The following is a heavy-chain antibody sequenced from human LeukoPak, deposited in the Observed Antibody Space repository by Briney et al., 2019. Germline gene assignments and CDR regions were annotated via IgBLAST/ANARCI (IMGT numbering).Heavy chain of an antibody. V-gene: IGHV1-18*01. CDR3: ARYRGYYDSSGYLDY. CDR2: ISAYNGNT. J-gene: IGHJ4*02. D-gene: IGHD3-22*01. Sequence: ASAKVSCKASGYTFTSYGISWVRQAPGQGLEWMGWISAYNGNTNYAQKLQGRVTMTTDTSTSTAYMELRSLRSDDTAVYYCARYRGYYDSSGYLDYWGQGTLVTVSS. CDR1: GYTFTSYG.